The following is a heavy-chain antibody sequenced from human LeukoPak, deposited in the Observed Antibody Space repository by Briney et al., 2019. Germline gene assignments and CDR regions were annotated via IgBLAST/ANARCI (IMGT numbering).Heavy chain of an antibody. CDR3: ARGDSPHIVLMVYANTGFDY. CDR1: GYTITGYY. D-gene: IGHD2-8*01. V-gene: IGHV1-2*04. Sequence: VASVKVSCKASGYTITGYYMHWVRQAPGQGLEWMGWINPNSGGTNYAQKFQGWVTMTRDTSISTAYMELSRLRSDDTAVYYCARGDSPHIVLMVYANTGFDYWGQGTLVTVSS. CDR2: INPNSGGT. J-gene: IGHJ4*02.